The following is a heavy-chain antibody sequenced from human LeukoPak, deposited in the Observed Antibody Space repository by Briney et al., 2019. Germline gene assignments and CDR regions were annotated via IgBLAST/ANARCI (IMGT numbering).Heavy chain of an antibody. CDR3: ARDPENYYGSGSFDY. CDR2: ISSSSSYI. V-gene: IGHV3-21*01. CDR1: GFTFSSYS. Sequence: GGSLRLSCAASGFTFSSYSMNWVRQAPGKGLEWVSSISSSSSYIYYADSVKGRFTISRDNAKNSLYLQMNSLRAEDTAVYYCARDPENYYGSGSFDYWGQGTLVTVSS. D-gene: IGHD3-10*01. J-gene: IGHJ4*02.